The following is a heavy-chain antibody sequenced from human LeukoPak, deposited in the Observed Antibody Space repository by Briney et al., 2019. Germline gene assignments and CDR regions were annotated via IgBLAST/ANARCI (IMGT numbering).Heavy chain of an antibody. D-gene: IGHD5-18*01. CDR3: ARDEYSYGYSDY. Sequence: GGSLRLSCAASGFTFSSYAMSWVRQAPGKGLEWVANIKQDGSEKYHVDSVKGRFTISRDNAKNSLYLQMNSLRAEDTAVYYCARDEYSYGYSDYWGRGTLVTVSS. V-gene: IGHV3-7*01. J-gene: IGHJ4*02. CDR2: IKQDGSEK. CDR1: GFTFSSYA.